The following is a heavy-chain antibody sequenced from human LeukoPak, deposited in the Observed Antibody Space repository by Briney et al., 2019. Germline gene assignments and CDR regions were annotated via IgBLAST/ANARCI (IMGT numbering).Heavy chain of an antibody. CDR3: ARDADYGDYFDY. V-gene: IGHV4-4*07. CDR1: GGSVTSYY. CDR2: VYNTGNT. Sequence: SETLSLTCTVSGGSVTSYYWNWIRQPAGKGLEWIGRVYNTGNTWDNPSLKSRVTISVDTSKNQFSLKLSSVTAADTAVYYCARDADYGDYFDYWGQGTLVTVSS. J-gene: IGHJ4*02. D-gene: IGHD4-17*01.